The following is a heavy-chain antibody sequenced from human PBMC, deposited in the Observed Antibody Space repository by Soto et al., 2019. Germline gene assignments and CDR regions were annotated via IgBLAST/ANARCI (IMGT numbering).Heavy chain of an antibody. CDR1: GGSSSSYY. CDR3: ARRYGYSFDY. D-gene: IGHD1-20*01. V-gene: IGHV4-59*08. Sequence: QVQLQESGPGLVKPSETLSLTCTVSGGSSSSYYWSWIRQPPGKGLEWIWYIYYSGSTNHNPSLKSRVTISVDTSKNQFSLKLSSVTAADTAVYYCARRYGYSFDYWGQGTLVTVSS. J-gene: IGHJ4*02. CDR2: IYYSGST.